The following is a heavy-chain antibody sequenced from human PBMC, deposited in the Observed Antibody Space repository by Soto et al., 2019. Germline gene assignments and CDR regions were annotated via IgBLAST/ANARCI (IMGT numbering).Heavy chain of an antibody. V-gene: IGHV1-69*02. J-gene: IGHJ6*03. D-gene: IGHD3-10*01. CDR3: ARGREEPNYYGSDTRYYMDV. CDR2: IIPILGIA. CDR1: GGTFSSYT. Sequence: ASVKVSCKASGGTFSSYTISWVRQAPGQGLEWMGRIIPILGIANYAQKFQGRVTITADKSTSTAYMELSSLRSEDTAVYYCARGREEPNYYGSDTRYYMDVWGKGTTVTVSS.